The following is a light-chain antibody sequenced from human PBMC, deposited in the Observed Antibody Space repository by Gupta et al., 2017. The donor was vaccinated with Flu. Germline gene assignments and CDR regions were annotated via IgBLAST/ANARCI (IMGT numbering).Light chain of an antibody. CDR3: QHYYDWAST. CDR2: GPS. V-gene: IGKV3-15*01. CDR1: QSVSNN. J-gene: IGKJ2*01. Sequence: EIVITQSPATLSMSPGQRATLSCRASQSVSNNLAWYQQRPGQAPRLLIYGPSTRATGIPARFSGSGSGTEFTLTISSLQSEDFAVYYCQHYYDWASTFGQGTKLEIK.